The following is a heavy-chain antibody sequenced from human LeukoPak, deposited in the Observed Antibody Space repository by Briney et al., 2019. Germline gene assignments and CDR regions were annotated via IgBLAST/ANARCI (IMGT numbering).Heavy chain of an antibody. CDR1: GFTFSSYA. Sequence: GGSLRLSCAAFGFTFSSYAMNWVRQAPGKGLEWVSAISGSGVSTYYADSVKGRFTISRDNSKNTLYLQMNSLRAEDTAVYYCAKSEGRYYYYGMDVWGQGTTVTVSS. J-gene: IGHJ6*02. CDR2: ISGSGVST. CDR3: AKSEGRYYYYGMDV. V-gene: IGHV3-23*01.